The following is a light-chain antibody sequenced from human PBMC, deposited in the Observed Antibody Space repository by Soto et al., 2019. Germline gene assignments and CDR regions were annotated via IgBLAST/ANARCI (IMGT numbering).Light chain of an antibody. Sequence: QSALTQPASVSESPGQSITISCSGTDRDIGAYNYVAWYQQHPGKAPKLIIFEVSDRPSGISTRFSGSKSGNTASLTISGLQPEDEADYFCSSYTTTNTLLFGPGTKVTVL. CDR3: SSYTTTNTLL. V-gene: IGLV2-14*01. CDR1: DRDIGAYNY. CDR2: EVS. J-gene: IGLJ1*01.